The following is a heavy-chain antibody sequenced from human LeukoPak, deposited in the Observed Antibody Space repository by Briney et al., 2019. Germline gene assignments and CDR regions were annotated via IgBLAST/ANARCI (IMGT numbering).Heavy chain of an antibody. CDR1: GGSISSGDYY. Sequence: SQTLSLTCTVSGGSISSGDYYWSWIRQPPGKGLEWIGYIYYSGSTFYNPSPKSRVTISVDTSKNQFSLKLSSVTAADTAVYYCARWDNPYFDYWGQGTLVTVSS. J-gene: IGHJ4*02. V-gene: IGHV4-30-4*01. D-gene: IGHD1-14*01. CDR3: ARWDNPYFDY. CDR2: IYYSGST.